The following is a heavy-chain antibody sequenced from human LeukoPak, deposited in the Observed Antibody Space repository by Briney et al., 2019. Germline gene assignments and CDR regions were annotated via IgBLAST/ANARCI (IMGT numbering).Heavy chain of an antibody. CDR1: GYTLTELS. D-gene: IGHD3-9*01. J-gene: IGHJ4*02. V-gene: IGHV1-24*01. Sequence: ASVKVSCKVSGYTLTELSMHWVRQAPGKGLEWMGGFDPEHGETVYAQKFQGRVTMTRNTSISTAYMELSSLRSEDTAVYYCARGSKLYDILTGYYSAPPDYWGQGTLVTVSS. CDR3: ARGSKLYDILTGYYSAPPDY. CDR2: FDPEHGET.